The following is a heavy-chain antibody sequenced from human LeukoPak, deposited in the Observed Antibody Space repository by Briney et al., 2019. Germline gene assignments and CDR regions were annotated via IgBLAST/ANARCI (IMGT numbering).Heavy chain of an antibody. CDR2: IIPIFGTA. CDR3: AREGLGITGTELAVGYL. V-gene: IGHV1-69*05. CDR1: GGTFSSYA. D-gene: IGHD1-7*01. J-gene: IGHJ4*02. Sequence: ASVKVSCKASGGTFSSYAISWVRQAPGQGLEWMGRIIPIFGTANYAQKFQGRVTITTDESTSTAYMELGSLRSEDTAVYYCAREGLGITGTELAVGYLWGQGTLVTVSS.